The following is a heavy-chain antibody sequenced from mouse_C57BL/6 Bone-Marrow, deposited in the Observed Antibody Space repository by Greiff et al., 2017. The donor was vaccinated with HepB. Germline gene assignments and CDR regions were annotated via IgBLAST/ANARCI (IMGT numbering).Heavy chain of an antibody. J-gene: IGHJ2*01. CDR2: IVPENGDT. V-gene: IGHV14-4*01. CDR1: GFNIKDDY. Sequence: VQLQQSGAELVRPGASVKLSCTASGFNIKDDYMHWVKQRPEQGLEWIGWIVPENGDTEYASKVQGKATITADTSSNTAYLQLSSLTPEDTAVYYCTTGGFFDYWGQGTTLTVSS. CDR3: TTGGFFDY.